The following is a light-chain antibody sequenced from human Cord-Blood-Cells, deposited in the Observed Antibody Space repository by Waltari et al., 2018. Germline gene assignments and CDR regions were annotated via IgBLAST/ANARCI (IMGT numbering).Light chain of an antibody. CDR3: NSRDSSGNHV. CDR2: GKN. CDR1: SLRSYY. J-gene: IGLJ1*01. Sequence: SSELTQDPAVSVALGQTVRITCQGDSLRSYYASWYQQKQGQPPVLVIYGKNNRPSGIPDRFSGSSSGNTASLTITGAQAEDEADYYCNSRDSSGNHVFGAGTKVTVL. V-gene: IGLV3-19*01.